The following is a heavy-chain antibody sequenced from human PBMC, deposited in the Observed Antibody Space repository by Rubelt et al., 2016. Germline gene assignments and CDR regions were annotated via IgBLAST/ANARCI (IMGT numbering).Heavy chain of an antibody. V-gene: IGHV7-4-1*02. Sequence: QVQLVQSGAELRKPGASVKVSCKGSGYTFRSYAMNWVRQAPGQGLEWMGWISTDIGNPTYAQGFTGRFVFSLDTSVSTAYLQINSLKAEDTAVYYWARVRRYYDDAFDIWGQGTMVTVSS. J-gene: IGHJ3*02. CDR3: ARVRRYYDDAFDI. CDR1: GYTFRSYA. CDR2: ISTDIGNP. D-gene: IGHD3-22*01.